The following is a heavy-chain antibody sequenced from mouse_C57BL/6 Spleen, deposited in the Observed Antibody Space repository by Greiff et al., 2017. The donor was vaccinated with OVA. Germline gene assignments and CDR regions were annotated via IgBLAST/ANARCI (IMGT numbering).Heavy chain of an antibody. D-gene: IGHD1-1*01. V-gene: IGHV1-39*01. CDR3: ARKKTYGSNYAMDY. CDR1: GYSFTDYN. Sequence: VQLKQSGPELVKPGASVKISCKASGYSFTDYNMNWVKQSNGKSLEWIGLINPNYGTTSYNQKFKGKATLTVDQSSSTAYMQLNSLTSEDSAVYYCARKKTYGSNYAMDYWGQGTSVTVSS. CDR2: INPNYGTT. J-gene: IGHJ4*01.